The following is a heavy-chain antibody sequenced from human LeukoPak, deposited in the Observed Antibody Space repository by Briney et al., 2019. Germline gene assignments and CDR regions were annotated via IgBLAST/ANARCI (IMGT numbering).Heavy chain of an antibody. Sequence: ASVKVSCKASGYTFTSYYMHWVRQAPGRGLEWMGIINPSGGSTSYAQKFQGRVTMTRDRSTSTVYMELSSLRSEDTAVYYCARVARCSSTSCYRFDYWGQGTLVTVSS. V-gene: IGHV1-46*01. CDR1: GYTFTSYY. CDR2: INPSGGST. D-gene: IGHD2-2*02. J-gene: IGHJ4*02. CDR3: ARVARCSSTSCYRFDY.